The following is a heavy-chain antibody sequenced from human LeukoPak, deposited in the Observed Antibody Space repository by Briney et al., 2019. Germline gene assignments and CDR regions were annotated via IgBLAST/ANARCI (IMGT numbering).Heavy chain of an antibody. V-gene: IGHV1-8*03. J-gene: IGHJ4*02. Sequence: ASVKVSCKASGYTFTSYEINWARQATGQGLEWMGWMNPNSGNTGYAQKFQGKVTITRNASISTAYMELSSLRSEDTAVYYCTRGGSSSGYDYWGQGTLVTVSS. CDR2: MNPNSGNT. CDR3: TRGGSSSGYDY. CDR1: GYTFTSYE. D-gene: IGHD3-22*01.